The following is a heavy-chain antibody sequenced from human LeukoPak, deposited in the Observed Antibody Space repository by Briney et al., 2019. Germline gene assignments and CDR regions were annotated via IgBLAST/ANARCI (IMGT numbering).Heavy chain of an antibody. CDR1: GGSLSAYY. J-gene: IGHJ4*02. CDR2: ISYSGST. V-gene: IGHV4-59*01. Sequence: PSETLSLTCTVSGGSLSAYYWSWIRQPPGKGLEWIGYISYSGSTKYNPSLKSRVTISVDTSKTQFSLKLSSVTAADTAVYYCARYGMATIQFFDYWGQGILFTVSS. D-gene: IGHD5-24*01. CDR3: ARYGMATIQFFDY.